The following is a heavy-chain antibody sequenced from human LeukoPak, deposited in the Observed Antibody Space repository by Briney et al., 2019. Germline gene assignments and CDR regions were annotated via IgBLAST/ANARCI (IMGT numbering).Heavy chain of an antibody. J-gene: IGHJ4*02. D-gene: IGHD1-26*01. CDR3: AREWELLSNFDY. Sequence: GGSLRLSCAASGFTFSSNAMHWVRQAPGKGLEWVAVISYDGSNKYYADSVKGRFTISRDNSKNTLYLQMNSLRAEDTAVYYCAREWELLSNFDYWGQGTLVTVSS. CDR2: ISYDGSNK. CDR1: GFTFSSNA. V-gene: IGHV3-30*04.